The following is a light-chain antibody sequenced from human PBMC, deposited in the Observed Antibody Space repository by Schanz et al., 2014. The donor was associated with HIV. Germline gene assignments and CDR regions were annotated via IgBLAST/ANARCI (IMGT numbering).Light chain of an antibody. CDR2: ANT. Sequence: QSVLTQPPSVSGAPGQRVTISCTGTRSNIGTGFDVHWYQLLPGTAPKVLIFANTHRPSGVPDRFSGSKSGTSASLAISGLQSEDEADYYCATWDDSLNGLYVFATGTKLTVL. CDR1: RSNIGTGFD. CDR3: ATWDDSLNGLYV. V-gene: IGLV1-40*01. J-gene: IGLJ1*01.